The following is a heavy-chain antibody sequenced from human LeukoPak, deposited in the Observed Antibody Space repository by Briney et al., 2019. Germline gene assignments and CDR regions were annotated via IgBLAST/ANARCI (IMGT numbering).Heavy chain of an antibody. CDR2: ISAYNGNT. D-gene: IGHD1-26*01. V-gene: IGHV1-18*01. CDR3: ARDRYSGSFARYFQH. Sequence: ASVKVSYKASGYTFTSYGISWVRQAPGQGLEWMGWISAYNGNTNYAQKLQGRVTMTTDTSTSTAYMELRSLRSDDTAVYYCARDRYSGSFARYFQHWGQGTLVTVSS. J-gene: IGHJ1*01. CDR1: GYTFTSYG.